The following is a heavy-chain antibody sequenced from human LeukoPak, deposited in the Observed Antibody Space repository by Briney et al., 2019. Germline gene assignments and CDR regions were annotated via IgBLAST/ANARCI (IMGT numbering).Heavy chain of an antibody. CDR1: GFTFSSYG. CDR3: ARAYYDFWSGYYKGYYGMDV. Sequence: GGSLRLSCAASGFTFSSYGMHWVRQAPGKGLEWVAVIWYDGSNKYYADSVKGRFTISRDNSKNTLYLQMNSLRAEDTAVYYCARAYYDFWSGYYKGYYGMDVWGQGTTVTVSS. D-gene: IGHD3-3*01. V-gene: IGHV3-33*01. J-gene: IGHJ6*02. CDR2: IWYDGSNK.